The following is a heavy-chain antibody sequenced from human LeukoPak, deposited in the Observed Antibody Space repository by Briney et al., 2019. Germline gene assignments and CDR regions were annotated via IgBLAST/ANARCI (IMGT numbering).Heavy chain of an antibody. CDR2: INHSGST. J-gene: IGHJ4*02. D-gene: IGHD3-22*01. CDR3: ARGRGRWYYYDSSGYYFFDY. Sequence: PSETLSLTCAVYGGSFSGYYWSWIRQPPGKGLEWIGEINHSGSTNYNPSLKSRVTISLDTSKNQFSLKLSSVTAADTAVYYCARGRGRWYYYDSSGYYFFDYWGQGTLVTVSS. CDR1: GGSFSGYY. V-gene: IGHV4-34*01.